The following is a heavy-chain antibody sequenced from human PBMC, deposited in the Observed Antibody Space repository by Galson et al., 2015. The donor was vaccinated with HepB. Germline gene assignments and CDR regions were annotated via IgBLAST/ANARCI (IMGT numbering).Heavy chain of an antibody. V-gene: IGHV3-20*04. J-gene: IGHJ6*03. CDR3: VRGGFWSGYLVLDYYYFYYMDV. CDR2: ISRNGDFT. CDR1: GFIFDDYG. Sequence: SLRLSCAASGFIFDDYGMSWVRQSPGKGLEWVSGISRNGDFTACADSVKGRFTISRDNAKNSLYLQMNSLRADDTALYYCVRGGFWSGYLVLDYYYFYYMDVWGKGTTVTVSS. D-gene: IGHD3-3*01.